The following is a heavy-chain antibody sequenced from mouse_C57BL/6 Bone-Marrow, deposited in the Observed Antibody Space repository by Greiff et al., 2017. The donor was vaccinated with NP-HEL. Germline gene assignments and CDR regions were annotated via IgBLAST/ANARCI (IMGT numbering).Heavy chain of an antibody. D-gene: IGHD1-1*01. J-gene: IGHJ2*01. V-gene: IGHV1-15*01. CDR2: IDPETGGT. CDR1: GYTFTDYE. CDR3: TSSGVTAVVAKDYFDY. Sequence: QVQLQQSGAELVRPGASVTLSCKASGYTFTDYEMHWVKQTPVHGLEWIGAIDPETGGTAYNQKFKGKAILTADKSSSTAYMELRSLTSEDSAVYYCTSSGVTAVVAKDYFDYWGQGTTLTVSS.